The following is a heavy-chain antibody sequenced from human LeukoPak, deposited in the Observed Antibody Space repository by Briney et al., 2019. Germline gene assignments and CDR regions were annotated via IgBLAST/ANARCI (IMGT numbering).Heavy chain of an antibody. Sequence: GGSLRLSCAASGFTFSSYSMNWVRQAPGKGLEWVSSISSSSSYIYYADSVKGRFTISRDNAKNSLYLQMNSLRAEDTAVYYCAKLADILTGYYTFDYWGQGTLVTVSS. CDR3: AKLADILTGYYTFDY. CDR2: ISSSSSYI. V-gene: IGHV3-21*01. D-gene: IGHD3-9*01. J-gene: IGHJ4*02. CDR1: GFTFSSYS.